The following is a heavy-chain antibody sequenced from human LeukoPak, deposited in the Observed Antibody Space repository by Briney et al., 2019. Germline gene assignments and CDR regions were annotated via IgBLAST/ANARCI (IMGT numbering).Heavy chain of an antibody. CDR1: GYTFTSYY. CDR2: INPSGGST. CDR3: ARDRTKGIAAAGIDY. Sequence: ASVKVSCKASGYTFTSYYMHWVRQAPGQGLEWMGIINPSGGSTSYAQKFQGRVTMTRDTSTSTVYMELSSLRSEDTGVDYCARDRTKGIAAAGIDYWGQGSLVTVSS. J-gene: IGHJ4*02. V-gene: IGHV1-46*01. D-gene: IGHD6-13*01.